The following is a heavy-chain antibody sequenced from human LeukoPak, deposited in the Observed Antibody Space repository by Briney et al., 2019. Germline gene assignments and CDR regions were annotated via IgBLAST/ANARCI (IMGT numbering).Heavy chain of an antibody. CDR3: ARDAPGWELPRRRHFDY. CDR2: INPNSGGT. J-gene: IGHJ4*02. Sequence: ASVTVSCKAPGYTFTGYYMHWVRQAPGQGPEWMGWINPNSGGTNYAQKFQGRVTMTRDTSISTAYMELSRLRSDDTAVYYCARDAPGWELPRRRHFDYWGQGTLVTVSS. D-gene: IGHD1-26*01. V-gene: IGHV1-2*02. CDR1: GYTFTGYY.